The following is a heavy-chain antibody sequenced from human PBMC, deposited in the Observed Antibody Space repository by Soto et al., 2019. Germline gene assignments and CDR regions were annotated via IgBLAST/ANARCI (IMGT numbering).Heavy chain of an antibody. V-gene: IGHV4-31*03. CDR3: AREKGDIVDNNAFDI. CDR1: GGSISSGGYY. J-gene: IGHJ3*02. D-gene: IGHD5-12*01. CDR2: IYYSGST. Sequence: QVQLQESGPGLVKPSQTLSLTCTVSGGSISSGGYYWSWIRQHPGKGLEWIGYIYYSGSTYYNPSLKSRVTIPVDTSKNQFYLKLSSVTAADTAVYYCAREKGDIVDNNAFDIWGQGTMVTVSS.